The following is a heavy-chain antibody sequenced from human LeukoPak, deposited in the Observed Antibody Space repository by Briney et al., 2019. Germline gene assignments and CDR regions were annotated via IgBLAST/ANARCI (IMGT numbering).Heavy chain of an antibody. D-gene: IGHD1-26*01. CDR2: ISSSSSTI. CDR3: AKDPRRGVGFVGATFDY. Sequence: GGSLRLSCAASGFTFSSYSMNWVRQAPGKGLEWVSYISSSSSTIYYADSVKGRFTISRDNAKNSLYLQMNSLRAEDTAVYYCAKDPRRGVGFVGATFDYWGQGTLVSVSS. V-gene: IGHV3-48*01. CDR1: GFTFSSYS. J-gene: IGHJ4*02.